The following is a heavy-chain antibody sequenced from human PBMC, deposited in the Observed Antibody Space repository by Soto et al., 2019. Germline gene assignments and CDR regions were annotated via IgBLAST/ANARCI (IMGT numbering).Heavy chain of an antibody. Sequence: QVHLLQSGAEVKKPGASVKVSCKASGYIFDTYGISWVRQAPGQGLEWLGWITPNNGDTNYAQKVQGRFTVTTDTATRTAPMQLRNLRSHATAMYYSARMGTFISGRCYSRPLDFWGQGTLVSVSS. CDR1: GYIFDTYG. D-gene: IGHD2-15*01. J-gene: IGHJ4*02. V-gene: IGHV1-18*01. CDR3: ARMGTFISGRCYSRPLDF. CDR2: ITPNNGDT.